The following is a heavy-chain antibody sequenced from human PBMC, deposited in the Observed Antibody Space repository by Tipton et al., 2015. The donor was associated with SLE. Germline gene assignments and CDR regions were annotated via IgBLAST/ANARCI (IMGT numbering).Heavy chain of an antibody. CDR2: IYYSGTT. J-gene: IGHJ4*02. CDR1: DGSISSSNYN. V-gene: IGHV4-39*07. D-gene: IGHD6-6*01. CDR3: ARLVLLIDY. Sequence: TLSLTCTVSDGSISSSNYNWGWIRQPPGKGLEWIGSIYYSGTTYYNPSLKSRVTISVDTSKNQFSLRLSSVTAADTAFYYCARLVLLIDYWGQGTLVTVSS.